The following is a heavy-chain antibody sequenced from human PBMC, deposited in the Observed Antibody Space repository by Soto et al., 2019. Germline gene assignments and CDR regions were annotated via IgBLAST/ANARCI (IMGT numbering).Heavy chain of an antibody. J-gene: IGHJ4*02. Sequence: EVQLVESGGGLVQPGGSLRLSCAASGFTVSSNYMSWVRQAPGKGLEWVSGIYSGGTTYYADSVKGRFTISRDNSKNTLYLQMNSLRAEDTAVYYCARLYSSGYHYYFDCWGQGTPVTVSS. V-gene: IGHV3-66*04. CDR2: IYSGGTT. CDR1: GFTVSSNY. CDR3: ARLYSSGYHYYFDC. D-gene: IGHD3-22*01.